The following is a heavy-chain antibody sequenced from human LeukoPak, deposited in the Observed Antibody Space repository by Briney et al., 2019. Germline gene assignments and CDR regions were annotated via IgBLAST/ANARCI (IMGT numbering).Heavy chain of an antibody. J-gene: IGHJ4*02. V-gene: IGHV1-69*05. CDR3: ARVFITMVRGVTAYYFDY. CDR2: IIPIFGTA. D-gene: IGHD3-10*01. Sequence: GASVKVSCKASGGTFSSYAISWVRQAPGQGLEWMGGIIPIFGTANYAQKFQGRVTITTDESTSTAYMELSSLRSEDTAVYYCARVFITMVRGVTAYYFDYWGQGTLVTVSS. CDR1: GGTFSSYA.